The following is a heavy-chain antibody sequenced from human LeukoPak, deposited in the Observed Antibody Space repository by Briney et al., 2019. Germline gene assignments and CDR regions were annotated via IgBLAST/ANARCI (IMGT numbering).Heavy chain of an antibody. D-gene: IGHD2/OR15-2a*01. CDR3: ATTSFPGGYYYYGMDV. CDR1: GFTFSSYE. CDR2: ISSSGSTI. V-gene: IGHV3-48*03. J-gene: IGHJ6*04. Sequence: GALRLSCAASGFTFSSYEMNWVRQAPGKVLEWVSYISSSGSTIYYADSVKGRFTISRDNAKNSLYLQMNSLRAEDTAVYYCATTSFPGGYYYYGMDVWGKGTTVTVSS.